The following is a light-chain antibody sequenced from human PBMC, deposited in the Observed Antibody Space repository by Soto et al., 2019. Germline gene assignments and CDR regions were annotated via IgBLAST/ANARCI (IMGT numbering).Light chain of an antibody. CDR2: GAS. Sequence: IVMTQSPATLSMSPGESATLSCRASESVNSNLAWYQQKPGQAPRLLIYGASTRATGIPARFSGSGSGTEFTLTISSLQSEDFAVYYCQQYNLRPLFGGGTKVDI. CDR3: QQYNLRPL. J-gene: IGKJ4*01. V-gene: IGKV3-15*01. CDR1: ESVNSN.